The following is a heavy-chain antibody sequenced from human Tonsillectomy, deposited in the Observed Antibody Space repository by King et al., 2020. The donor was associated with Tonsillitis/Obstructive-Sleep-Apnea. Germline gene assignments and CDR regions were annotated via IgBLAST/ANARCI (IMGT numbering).Heavy chain of an antibody. CDR3: ARLGNWGYDILTGLDY. V-gene: IGHV4-31*02. CDR2: IYYSGST. J-gene: IGHJ4*02. CDR1: SSGGYY. D-gene: IGHD3-9*01. Sequence: SSGGYYWSWIRQHPGKGLEWIGSIYYSGSTYYNPSLKSRVTISVDTSKNQFSLKLSSVTAADTAVYYCARLGNWGYDILTGLDYWGQGTLVTVSS.